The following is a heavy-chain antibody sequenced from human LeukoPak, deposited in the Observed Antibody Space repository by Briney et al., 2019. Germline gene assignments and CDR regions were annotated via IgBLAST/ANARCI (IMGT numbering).Heavy chain of an antibody. D-gene: IGHD4-17*01. Sequence: GGSLRLSCAGSGFTFGDYAMSWVRQAPGKGLEWVSAISGSSKSNSPWYADSVRGRSTISRDNSKNTVYLQLESLRAEDTAVYFCARDRDYPRDQFDYWGQGTLVTVSS. J-gene: IGHJ4*02. CDR2: ISGSSKSNSP. CDR3: ARDRDYPRDQFDY. CDR1: GFTFGDYA. V-gene: IGHV3-23*01.